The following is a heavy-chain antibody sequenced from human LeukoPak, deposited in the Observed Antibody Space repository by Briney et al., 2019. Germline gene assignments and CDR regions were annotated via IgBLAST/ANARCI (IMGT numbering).Heavy chain of an antibody. CDR2: INHSGST. Sequence: PSETLSLTCAVYGGSFSGYYWSWIRQPPGKGLEWIGEINHSGSTNYNPSLKSRVTISVDTSKNQFSLKLSSVTAADTAVYYCARGASPYYYDSSGYSYWGQGTLVTVSP. D-gene: IGHD3-22*01. V-gene: IGHV4-34*01. J-gene: IGHJ4*02. CDR1: GGSFSGYY. CDR3: ARGASPYYYDSSGYSY.